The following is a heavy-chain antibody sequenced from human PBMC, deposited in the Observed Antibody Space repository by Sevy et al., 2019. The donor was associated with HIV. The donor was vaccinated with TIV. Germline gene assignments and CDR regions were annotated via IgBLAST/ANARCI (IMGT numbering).Heavy chain of an antibody. Sequence: GGCLRLSCAASGFTFSSYSMNWVRQAPGKGLEWVSYISSSSSTIYYADSVKGRFTFSRDNAKNSLYLQMNSLRDEDTAVYYCATYYYDSRGYFDYWGQGTLVTVSS. V-gene: IGHV3-48*02. J-gene: IGHJ4*02. CDR1: GFTFSSYS. D-gene: IGHD3-22*01. CDR3: ATYYYDSRGYFDY. CDR2: ISSSSSTI.